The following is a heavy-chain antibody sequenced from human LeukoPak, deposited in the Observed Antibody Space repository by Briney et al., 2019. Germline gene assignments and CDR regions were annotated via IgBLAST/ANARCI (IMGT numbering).Heavy chain of an antibody. CDR1: GGSFSGYY. CDR3: ARGRIAAWKYFDY. Sequence: PSETLSLTCAVYGGSFSGYYWSWIRQPPGQGLEWIGEINHSGSTNYNPSLKSRATISVDTSKNQFSLKLSSVTAADTAVYYCARGRIAAWKYFDYWGQGTLVTVSS. J-gene: IGHJ4*02. D-gene: IGHD6-6*01. V-gene: IGHV4-34*01. CDR2: INHSGST.